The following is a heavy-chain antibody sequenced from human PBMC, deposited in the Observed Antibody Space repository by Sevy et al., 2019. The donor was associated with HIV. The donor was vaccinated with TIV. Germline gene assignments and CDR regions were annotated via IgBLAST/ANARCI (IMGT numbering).Heavy chain of an antibody. CDR2: IYSGGST. Sequence: GGSLRLSCAASGFTVSSNYMSWVRQAPGKGLEWVSVIYSGGSTYYADSVKGRFTISRDNSKITLYLQMNSLRAEDTAVYYRARGPPLWFGELFPPIFFDYWGQGTLVTVSS. D-gene: IGHD3-10*01. J-gene: IGHJ4*02. CDR3: ARGPPLWFGELFPPIFFDY. V-gene: IGHV3-53*01. CDR1: GFTVSSNY.